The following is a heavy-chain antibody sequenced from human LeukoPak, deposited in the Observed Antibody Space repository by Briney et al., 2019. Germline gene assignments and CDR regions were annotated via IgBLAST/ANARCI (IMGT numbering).Heavy chain of an antibody. Sequence: GGSLRLSCAASGFTFSSYAMHWVRQAPGKGLEWVAVISYDGSNKYYADSVKGRFTISRDNSKNTLYLQMNSLRAEDTAVYYCARGGRGSAAVVTPRSFDIWGQGTMVAVSS. CDR1: GFTFSSYA. V-gene: IGHV3-30*04. D-gene: IGHD3-22*01. CDR2: ISYDGSNK. CDR3: ARGGRGSAAVVTPRSFDI. J-gene: IGHJ3*02.